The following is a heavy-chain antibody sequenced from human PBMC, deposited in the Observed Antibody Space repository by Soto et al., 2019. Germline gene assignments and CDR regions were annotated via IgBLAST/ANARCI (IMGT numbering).Heavy chain of an antibody. D-gene: IGHD6-6*01. J-gene: IGHJ6*02. Sequence: LRLSCAASGFTFSSYSMNWVRQAPGKGLEWVSSISSSSSYIYYADSVKGRFTISRDNAKNSLYLQMNSLRAEDTAVYYCARDRVAARPPPYYYGMDVWGQGPTVTVSS. CDR3: ARDRVAARPPPYYYGMDV. V-gene: IGHV3-21*01. CDR1: GFTFSSYS. CDR2: ISSSSSYI.